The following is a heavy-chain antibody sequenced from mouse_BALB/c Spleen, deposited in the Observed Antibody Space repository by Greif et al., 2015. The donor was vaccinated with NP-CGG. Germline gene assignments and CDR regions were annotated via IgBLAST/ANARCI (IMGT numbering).Heavy chain of an antibody. J-gene: IGHJ2*01. CDR1: GYTFTSSW. D-gene: IGHD4-1*01. Sequence: QVQLQQSGSVLVRPGASVKLSCKASGYTFTSSWMHWAKQRPGQGLEWIGEIHPNSGNTNYNEKFKGKATLTVDTSSSTAYVDLSSLTSEDSAVYYCARDWYFDYWGQGTTLTVSS. CDR3: ARDWYFDY. CDR2: IHPNSGNT. V-gene: IGHV1S130*01.